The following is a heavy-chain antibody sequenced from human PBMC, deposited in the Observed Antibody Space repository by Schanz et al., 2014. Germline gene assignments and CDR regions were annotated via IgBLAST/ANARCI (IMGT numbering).Heavy chain of an antibody. Sequence: GQLVESGGGLVQPGGSLRLSCAASGFSVGNKYMNWVRQAPGKGLEWVSYVSRSTPDIYYADSVKGRFTMSRDNAKNSVFLQMNSLRAEDTAVYYCVRDSFFAFDYWGQGTLVTVSS. CDR1: GFSVGNKY. V-gene: IGHV3-48*01. CDR2: VSRSTPDI. CDR3: VRDSFFAFDY. J-gene: IGHJ4*02. D-gene: IGHD3-3*01.